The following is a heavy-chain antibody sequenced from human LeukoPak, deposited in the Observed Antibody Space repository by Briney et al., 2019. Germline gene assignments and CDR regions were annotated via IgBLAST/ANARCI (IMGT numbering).Heavy chain of an antibody. Sequence: PSETLSLTCAVYGGSFSGYYWSWIRQPPGKGLEWIGEINHSGSTNYNPSLKSRVTISVDTSKNQFSLKLSSVTAADTAVYYCARGSDGSGYYRSRPFGYWGQGTLVTVSS. V-gene: IGHV4-34*01. CDR3: ARGSDGSGYYRSRPFGY. CDR2: INHSGST. CDR1: GGSFSGYY. D-gene: IGHD3-22*01. J-gene: IGHJ4*02.